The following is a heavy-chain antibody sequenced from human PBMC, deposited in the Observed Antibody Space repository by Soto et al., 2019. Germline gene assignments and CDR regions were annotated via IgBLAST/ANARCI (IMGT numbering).Heavy chain of an antibody. CDR3: PKQNDYSNSESYNYYYRDI. D-gene: IGHD4-4*01. Sequence: GGSLRLSCAASGFTFSSYAMSWVRQAPGKGLEWVSAISGSGGSTYYADSVKGRFTISRDNSKNTLYLQMNSLRAEDTAVYYCPKQNDYSNSESYNYYYRDIWGRETTLTVSS. J-gene: IGHJ6*03. CDR2: ISGSGGST. V-gene: IGHV3-23*01. CDR1: GFTFSSYA.